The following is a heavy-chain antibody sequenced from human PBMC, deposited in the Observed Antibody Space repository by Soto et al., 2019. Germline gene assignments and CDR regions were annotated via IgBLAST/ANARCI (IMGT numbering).Heavy chain of an antibody. J-gene: IGHJ6*02. Sequence: SVKVSCKASGGTFSSYTISWVRQAPGQGLEWMGRIIPILGIANYAQKFQGRVTITADKSTSTAYMELSSLRSEDTAVYYCARDRCSGGSCYSVWYYYGMDVWGQGTTVTVSS. CDR1: GGTFSSYT. CDR2: IIPILGIA. D-gene: IGHD2-15*01. V-gene: IGHV1-69*04. CDR3: ARDRCSGGSCYSVWYYYGMDV.